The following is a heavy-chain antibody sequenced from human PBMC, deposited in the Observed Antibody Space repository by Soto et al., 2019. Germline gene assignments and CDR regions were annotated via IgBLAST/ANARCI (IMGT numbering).Heavy chain of an antibody. V-gene: IGHV4-30-2*01. J-gene: IGHJ6*02. D-gene: IGHD3-3*01. Sequence: SETLSLTCAVSGGSISSGGYSWSWIRQPPGKGLEWIGYIYHSGSTNYNPSLKSRVTISVDKSKNQFSLKLSSVTAADTAVYYCARVRFLEWLLAPYYYYGMDVWGQGTTVTVSS. CDR3: ARVRFLEWLLAPYYYYGMDV. CDR2: IYHSGST. CDR1: GGSISSGGYS.